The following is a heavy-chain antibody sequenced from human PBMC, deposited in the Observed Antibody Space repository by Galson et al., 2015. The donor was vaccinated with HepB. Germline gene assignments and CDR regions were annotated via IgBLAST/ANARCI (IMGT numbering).Heavy chain of an antibody. J-gene: IGHJ4*02. Sequence: QSGAEVKKPGESLKISCKASGYTFTSYAMHWVRQAPGQRLEWMGWINAGNGNTKYSQKFQGRVTITRDTSASTAYMEPSSLRSEDTAVYYCARVRRYGDYWDYWGQGTLVTVSS. CDR2: INAGNGNT. D-gene: IGHD4-17*01. V-gene: IGHV1-3*01. CDR1: GYTFTSYA. CDR3: ARVRRYGDYWDY.